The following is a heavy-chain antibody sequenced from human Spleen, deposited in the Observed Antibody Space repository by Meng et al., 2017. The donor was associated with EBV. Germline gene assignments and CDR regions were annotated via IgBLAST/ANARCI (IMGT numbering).Heavy chain of an antibody. CDR2: INHSGST. CDR1: GGSFSGYF. CDR3: AKGKIVARSPWFDP. Sequence: GQLQQWGAGLLKPSETLSLTCAVYGGSFSGYFWSWIRQPPGKGLEWIGEINHSGSTSYNPSLKSRVTISEDTSKNQFSLKLSSVTAADTAIYYCAKGKIVARSPWFDPWGQGTLVTVSS. J-gene: IGHJ5*02. V-gene: IGHV4-34*01. D-gene: IGHD6-6*01.